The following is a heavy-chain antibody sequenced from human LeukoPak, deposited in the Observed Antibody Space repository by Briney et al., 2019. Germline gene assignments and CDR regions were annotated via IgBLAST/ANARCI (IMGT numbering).Heavy chain of an antibody. D-gene: IGHD1-26*01. CDR1: GFVFSAYA. CDR3: ARASHQWELRLYGMDV. CDR2: IDNSGRAT. J-gene: IGHJ6*02. Sequence: GGSLRLSCAASGFVFSAYAMSWVRQAPGKGLEWVSSIDNSGRATYYAGSVKGRFTISRDNSKNTLYLQMNSLRAEDTAVYYCARASHQWELRLYGMDVWGQGTTVTVSS. V-gene: IGHV3-23*01.